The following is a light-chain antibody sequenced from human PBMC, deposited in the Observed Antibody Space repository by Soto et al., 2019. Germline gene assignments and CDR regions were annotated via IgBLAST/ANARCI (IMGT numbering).Light chain of an antibody. CDR1: QSVISS. Sequence: ESVLTQSPATLSLSPGERATLSCRSIQSVISSLAWYQQKPGQAPRLLIYDAHNRATGIPARFSGSEFGTDFTLTISSLEHEDFAVYYCQQRSNWPPEGTCGQGPKVEIK. CDR2: DAH. J-gene: IGKJ1*01. V-gene: IGKV3-11*01. CDR3: QQRSNWPPEGT.